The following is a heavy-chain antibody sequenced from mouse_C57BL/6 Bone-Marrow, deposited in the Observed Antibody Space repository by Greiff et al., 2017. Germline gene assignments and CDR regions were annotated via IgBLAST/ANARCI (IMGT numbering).Heavy chain of an antibody. CDR2: ISDGGSYT. CDR1: GFTFSSYA. CDR3: ARALYGSSPFYAMDY. Sequence: EVQVVESGGGLVKPGGSLKLSCAASGFTFSSYAMSWVRQTPEKRLEWVATISDGGSYTYYPDNVKGRFTISRDNAKNNLYLQMSHLKSEDTAMYYCARALYGSSPFYAMDYWGQGTSVTVSS. D-gene: IGHD1-1*01. J-gene: IGHJ4*01. V-gene: IGHV5-4*01.